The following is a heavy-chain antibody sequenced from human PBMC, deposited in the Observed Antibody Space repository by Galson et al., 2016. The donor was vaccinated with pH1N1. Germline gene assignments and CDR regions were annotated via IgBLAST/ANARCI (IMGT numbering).Heavy chain of an antibody. D-gene: IGHD4-17*01. V-gene: IGHV2-70*01. J-gene: IGHJ4*02. CDR1: GFSLSTSGMC. CDR2: IDWDDDK. Sequence: PALVKPTQTLTLTCTFSGFSLSTSGMCVSWIRQPPGKALEWLALIDWDDDKYYSTSLKTRLTISKDTSKNQVVLTMTNMDPVDTATYYCARFLYGYYQGNFDYWGQGTLVTVSS. CDR3: ARFLYGYYQGNFDY.